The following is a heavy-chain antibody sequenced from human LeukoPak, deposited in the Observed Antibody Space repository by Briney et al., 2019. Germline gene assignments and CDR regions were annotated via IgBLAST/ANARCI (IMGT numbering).Heavy chain of an antibody. D-gene: IGHD1-26*01. V-gene: IGHV3-48*03. CDR2: ISSSGSTI. J-gene: IGHJ4*02. CDR1: GFTFSSYE. CDR3: AKVGASGSYSIDY. Sequence: PGGSLRLSCAASGFTFSSYEMNWVRQAPGKGLEWVSYISSSGSTIYYADSVKGRFTISRDNAKSSLYLQMNSLRAEDTAVYYCAKVGASGSYSIDYWGQGTLVTVSS.